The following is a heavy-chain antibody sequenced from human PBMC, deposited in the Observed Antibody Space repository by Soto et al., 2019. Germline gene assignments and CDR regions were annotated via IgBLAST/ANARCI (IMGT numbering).Heavy chain of an antibody. V-gene: IGHV1-3*01. Sequence: ASVKVSCKASGYTFTSYAMHWVRQAPGQRLEWMGWINAGNGNTKYSQKFQGRVTITRDTSASTAYMELSSLRSEDTAVYYCAREFLAARPDSYYGMDVWGKGTTVTVSS. CDR1: GYTFTSYA. CDR3: AREFLAARPDSYYGMDV. J-gene: IGHJ6*04. CDR2: INAGNGNT. D-gene: IGHD6-6*01.